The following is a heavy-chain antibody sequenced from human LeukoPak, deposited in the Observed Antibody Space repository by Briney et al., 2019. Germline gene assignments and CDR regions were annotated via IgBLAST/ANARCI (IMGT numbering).Heavy chain of an antibody. CDR2: INPSGGST. D-gene: IGHD3-3*01. V-gene: IGHV1-46*01. CDR3: ARESKGGTYYDFWSGRYMDV. J-gene: IGHJ6*03. CDR1: GYTFTSYY. Sequence: ASVKVSCKASGYTFTSYYMHWVRQAPGQGLEWMGIINPSGGSTSYAQKFQGRVTMTRDTSTSTVYMELSSLRSEDTAVYYCARESKGGTYYDFWSGRYMDVWGKGTTVTVSS.